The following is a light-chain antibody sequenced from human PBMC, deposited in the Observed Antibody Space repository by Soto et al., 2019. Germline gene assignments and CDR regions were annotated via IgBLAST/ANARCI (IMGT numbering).Light chain of an antibody. V-gene: IGKV1-5*01. CDR1: QTIDSW. Sequence: IQITQSPSTLSASVGDRVTITCRASQTIDSWLAWYQQKPGKAPKVLIFDASSLKTGVPSRFSGSGSGTEFTLTISNLQPDDFATYYCQQYDSYWTFGQGTKVDIK. J-gene: IGKJ1*01. CDR3: QQYDSYWT. CDR2: DAS.